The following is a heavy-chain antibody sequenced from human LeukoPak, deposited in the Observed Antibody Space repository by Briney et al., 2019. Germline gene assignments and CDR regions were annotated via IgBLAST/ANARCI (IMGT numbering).Heavy chain of an antibody. D-gene: IGHD3-10*01. CDR2: IKSKTAGGTT. CDR3: TTGPFDYYGSASYLANGMDV. Sequence: GGSLRLSCAASGFTFSNAWMSWVRQAPGKRPDWVGRIKSKTAGGTTDYTAHVKGRFTISRDDSKNTPYLQMNSLKTEDTAVYYCTTGPFDYYGSASYLANGMDVWGQGTTVTVSS. CDR1: GFTFSNAW. V-gene: IGHV3-15*01. J-gene: IGHJ6*02.